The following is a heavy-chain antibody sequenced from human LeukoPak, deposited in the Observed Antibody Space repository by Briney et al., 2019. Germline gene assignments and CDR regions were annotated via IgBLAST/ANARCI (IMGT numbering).Heavy chain of an antibody. CDR3: ATDYSFRGYDILTGQGAFDI. J-gene: IGHJ3*02. Sequence: ASVKVSCKVSGYTLTELSMHWVRQAPGKGLEWMGGFDPEDGETIHAQKFQGRVTMTEDTSTDTAYMELSSLRSEDTAVYYCATDYSFRGYDILTGQGAFDIWGQGTMVTVSS. V-gene: IGHV1-24*01. D-gene: IGHD3-9*01. CDR1: GYTLTELS. CDR2: FDPEDGET.